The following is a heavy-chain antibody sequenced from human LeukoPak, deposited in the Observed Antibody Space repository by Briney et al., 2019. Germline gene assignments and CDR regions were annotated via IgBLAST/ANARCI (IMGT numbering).Heavy chain of an antibody. CDR1: GYSISSGYY. V-gene: IGHV4-38-2*02. J-gene: IGHJ4*02. D-gene: IGHD1-26*01. CDR2: VYHSGST. Sequence: SETLSLTCGVSGYSISSGYYWGWIRQPPGKGLEWIGSVYHSGSTYYNPSLKSRVTMSVDTSKNQFSLKLSSVTAADTAVYYCATERQELFDYWGQGTLVTVSS. CDR3: ATERQELFDY.